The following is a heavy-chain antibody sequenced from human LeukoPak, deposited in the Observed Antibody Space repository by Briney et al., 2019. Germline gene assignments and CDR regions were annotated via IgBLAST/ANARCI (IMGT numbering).Heavy chain of an antibody. CDR1: GYSFTSYW. J-gene: IGHJ4*02. V-gene: IGHV5-51*01. D-gene: IGHD4-17*01. CDR2: IYPGDSDT. CDR3: ARQGGAVTSSFDY. Sequence: LGESLEISCKGSGYSFTSYWIGWVRQMPGKGLEWMGIIYPGDSDTKYSPSFQDQVTISADKSISTAYLQWSSLKASDTAMYYCARQGGAVTSSFDYWGQGTLVTVSS.